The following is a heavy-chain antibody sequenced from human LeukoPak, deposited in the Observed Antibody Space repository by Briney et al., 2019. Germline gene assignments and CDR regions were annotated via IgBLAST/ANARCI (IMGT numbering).Heavy chain of an antibody. V-gene: IGHV4-39*07. Sequence: SETLSLTCTVSGGSISSSSYYWGWIRQPPGKGLEWIGSVYYSGSTYYNPSLKSRVTISVDTSKNQFSLKLSSVTAADTAVYYCARDIGGIAAAGSVGTWWGQGTLVTVSS. D-gene: IGHD6-13*01. J-gene: IGHJ4*02. CDR1: GGSISSSSYY. CDR2: VYYSGST. CDR3: ARDIGGIAAAGSVGTW.